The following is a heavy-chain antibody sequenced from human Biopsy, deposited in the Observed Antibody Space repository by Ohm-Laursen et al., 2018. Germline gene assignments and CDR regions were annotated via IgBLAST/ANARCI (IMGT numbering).Heavy chain of an antibody. J-gene: IGHJ1*01. CDR2: NIPILGTG. D-gene: IGHD3-9*01. CDR1: GGIFSNYG. V-gene: IGHV1-69*06. Sequence: ASVKVSCKAPGGIFSNYGVNWVRQAPGQGLEWLGGNIPILGTGNYAQKFQDRVTVAADTSTSTATMELRSLRCDDTAVYYCATKLTGYFHHWGQGTLVIVPS. CDR3: ATKLTGYFHH.